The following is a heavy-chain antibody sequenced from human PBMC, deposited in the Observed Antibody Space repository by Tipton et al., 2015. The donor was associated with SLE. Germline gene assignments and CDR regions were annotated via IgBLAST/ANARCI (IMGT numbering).Heavy chain of an antibody. CDR2: ISYDGSNK. Sequence: SLRLSCAASGFTFSSYAMHWVRQAPGKGLEWVAVISYDGSNKYYADSVKGRFTISRDNSKNTLYLQMNSLRAEDTAVYYCASDKGYIAARLDYFDYWGQGTLVTVSS. CDR3: ASDKGYIAARLDYFDY. J-gene: IGHJ4*02. CDR1: GFTFSSYA. V-gene: IGHV3-30-3*01. D-gene: IGHD6-6*01.